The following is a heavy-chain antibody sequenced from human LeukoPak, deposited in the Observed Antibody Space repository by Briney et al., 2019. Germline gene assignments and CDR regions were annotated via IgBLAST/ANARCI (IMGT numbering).Heavy chain of an antibody. CDR2: IYYSGSA. CDR1: GGSISSYY. Sequence: SSETLSLTCTVSGGSISSYYWSWIRQPPGKGLEWIGYIYYSGSANYNPSLKSRVTISVDTSKNQFSLKLSSVTAADTAVYYCARHRNDIVVVVAATRLPGWFDPWGQGTLVTVSS. J-gene: IGHJ5*02. CDR3: ARHRNDIVVVVAATRLPGWFDP. D-gene: IGHD2-15*01. V-gene: IGHV4-59*01.